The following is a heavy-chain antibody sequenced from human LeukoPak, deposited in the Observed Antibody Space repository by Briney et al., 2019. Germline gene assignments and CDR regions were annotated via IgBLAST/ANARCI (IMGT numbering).Heavy chain of an antibody. V-gene: IGHV4-34*01. CDR3: ARGAIDDILTGYYMGAFDI. CDR2: IYYSGST. CDR1: GGSFSGYY. Sequence: SETLSLTCAVYGGSFSGYYWSWIRQPPGKGLEWIGYIYYSGSTNYNPSLKSRVTISVDTSKNQFSLKLSSVTAADTAVYYCARGAIDDILTGYYMGAFDIWGQGTMVTVSS. D-gene: IGHD3-9*01. J-gene: IGHJ3*02.